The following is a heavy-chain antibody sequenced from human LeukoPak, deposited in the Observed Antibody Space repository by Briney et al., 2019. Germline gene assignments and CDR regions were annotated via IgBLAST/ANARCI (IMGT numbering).Heavy chain of an antibody. CDR2: IYYSGST. CDR1: GGSISSYSYS. Sequence: PAETLSLTCTVSGGSISSYSYSWGWIRQPPGKGLEWIGSIYYSGSTYYNPSLKSRVTMSVDTSKNQFSLKLSSVTAADTAVYYCTRHGSNYWFDPWGQGTLVTVSS. J-gene: IGHJ5*02. CDR3: TRHGSNYWFDP. V-gene: IGHV4-39*01. D-gene: IGHD4-11*01.